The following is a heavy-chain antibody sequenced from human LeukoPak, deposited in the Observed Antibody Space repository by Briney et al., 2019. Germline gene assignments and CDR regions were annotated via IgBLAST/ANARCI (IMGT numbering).Heavy chain of an antibody. D-gene: IGHD6-13*01. CDR3: AKGPRAAGTFHWFDP. CDR1: GFTFSSYA. Sequence: GGSLRLSCAASGFTFSSYAMSWVRQAPGKGLEWVSAISGSGGSTYYADSVKGRFTISRDNSKNTLYLQMNSLRAEDTAVYYCAKGPRAAGTFHWFDPWGQGTLVTVSS. CDR2: ISGSGGST. V-gene: IGHV3-23*01. J-gene: IGHJ5*02.